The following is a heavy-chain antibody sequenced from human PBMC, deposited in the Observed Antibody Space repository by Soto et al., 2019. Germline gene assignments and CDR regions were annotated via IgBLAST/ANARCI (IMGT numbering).Heavy chain of an antibody. V-gene: IGHV4-31*03. CDR3: ARALITIFGVVLTGDWFDP. J-gene: IGHJ5*02. CDR1: GGSISSGGYY. Sequence: SETLSLTCTVSGGSISSGGYYWSWIRQHPGKGLEWIGYIYYSGSTYYNPSLKSRVTISVDTSKNQFSLKLSSVTAADTAVYYCARALITIFGVVLTGDWFDPWGQGTLVTVSS. D-gene: IGHD3-3*01. CDR2: IYYSGST.